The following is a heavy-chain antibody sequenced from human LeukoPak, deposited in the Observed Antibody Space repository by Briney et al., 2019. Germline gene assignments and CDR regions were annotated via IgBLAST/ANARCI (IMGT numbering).Heavy chain of an antibody. CDR3: ARRVRQLGKYYYYYYYMDV. CDR2: TYYRSKWYN. Sequence: SQTLSLTCAISGDSVSSNSAAWNWIRQSPSRGLEWLGRTYYRSKWYNDYAVSVKSRITINPDTSKNQFSLKLSSVTAADTAVYYCARRVRQLGKYYYYYYYMDVWGKGTTVTVSS. V-gene: IGHV6-1*01. D-gene: IGHD6-6*01. J-gene: IGHJ6*03. CDR1: GDSVSSNSAA.